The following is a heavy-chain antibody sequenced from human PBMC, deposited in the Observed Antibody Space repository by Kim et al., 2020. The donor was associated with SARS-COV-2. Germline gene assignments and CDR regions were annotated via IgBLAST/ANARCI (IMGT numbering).Heavy chain of an antibody. D-gene: IGHD6-19*01. Sequence: SQTLSLTCAISGDSVSSNSTAWNWIRQSPSRGLEWLGRTYYRSKWYNDYAVSVKSRITINPDTSKNQFSLQLNSVTPEDTAVYYCARDPIAVARGANWFDPWGPGTLVTVSS. CDR1: GDSVSSNSTA. J-gene: IGHJ5*02. CDR3: ARDPIAVARGANWFDP. V-gene: IGHV6-1*01. CDR2: TYYRSKWYN.